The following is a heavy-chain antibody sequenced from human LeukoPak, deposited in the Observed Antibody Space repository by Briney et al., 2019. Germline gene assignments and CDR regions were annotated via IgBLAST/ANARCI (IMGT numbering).Heavy chain of an antibody. D-gene: IGHD6-13*01. V-gene: IGHV1-69*01. CDR3: ARAFSTAAEHNWFDP. J-gene: IGHJ5*02. CDR2: IIPIFGTA. CDR1: GGTFSSYA. Sequence: AASVKVSYKASGGTFSSYAISWVRQAPGQGLEWMGGIIPIFGTANYAQKFQGRVTITADESTSTAYMELSSLRSEDTAVYYCARAFSTAAEHNWFDPWGQGTLVTVSS.